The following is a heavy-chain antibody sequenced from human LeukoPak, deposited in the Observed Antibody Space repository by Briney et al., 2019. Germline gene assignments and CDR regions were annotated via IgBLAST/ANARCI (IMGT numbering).Heavy chain of an antibody. CDR3: TRKCSSTSCQYWEFDY. D-gene: IGHD2-2*01. CDR2: ISSSSSTI. J-gene: IGHJ4*02. V-gene: IGHV3-48*01. CDR1: GFTFSSYS. Sequence: PGGSLRLSCAASGFTFSSYSMNWVRQAPGKGLEWVSYISSSSSTIYYADSVKGRFTISRDNAKNSLYLQMNSLRAEDTAVYYCTRKCSSTSCQYWEFDYWGQGTLVTVSS.